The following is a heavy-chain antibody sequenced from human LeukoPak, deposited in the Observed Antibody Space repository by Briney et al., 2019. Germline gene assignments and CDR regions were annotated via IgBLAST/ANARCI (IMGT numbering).Heavy chain of an antibody. CDR1: GYSFSTYW. CDR2: IYPGDSDT. J-gene: IGHJ4*02. CDR3: VSSSGYYRFDY. V-gene: IGHV5-51*01. D-gene: IGHD3-22*01. Sequence: GESLKISCKGSGYSFSTYWIGWVRQMPGKGLEWMGIIYPGDSDTRYSPSFQGQATISADKSISTAYLQWSSLKASDTAMYYCVSSSGYYRFDYWGQGTLVTVSS.